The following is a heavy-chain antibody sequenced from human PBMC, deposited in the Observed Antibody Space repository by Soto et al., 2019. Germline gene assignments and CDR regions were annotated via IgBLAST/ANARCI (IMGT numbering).Heavy chain of an antibody. D-gene: IGHD5-18*01. Sequence: SETLSLTCAVSGGSISSGGYSWSWIRQPPGKGLEWIGYIYHSGSTSYNPSLKSRVAISLDTSKNQFSLSLSSVTAADTAVYYCARGRGYSYGLDPWGQGTLVTVSS. CDR1: GGSISSGGYS. CDR2: IYHSGST. J-gene: IGHJ5*02. V-gene: IGHV4-30-2*05. CDR3: ARGRGYSYGLDP.